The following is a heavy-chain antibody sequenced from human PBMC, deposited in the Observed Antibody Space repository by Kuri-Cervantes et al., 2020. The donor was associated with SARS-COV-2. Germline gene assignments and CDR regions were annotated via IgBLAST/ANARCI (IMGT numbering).Heavy chain of an antibody. CDR3: ARPVDSSGYDRPDY. J-gene: IGHJ4*02. V-gene: IGHV3-30-3*01. Sequence: GESLKISCAASGFTFSSYAMHWVRQAPGKGLEWVAVITYDGSNKYYADSVKGRFTISRDDSKNTLYLQMNSLRAEDTAVYYWARPVDSSGYDRPDYWGQGTLVTVSS. CDR2: ITYDGSNK. D-gene: IGHD3-22*01. CDR1: GFTFSSYA.